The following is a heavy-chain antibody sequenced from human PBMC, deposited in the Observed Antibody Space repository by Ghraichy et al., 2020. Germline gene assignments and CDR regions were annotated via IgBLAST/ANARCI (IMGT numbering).Heavy chain of an antibody. J-gene: IGHJ2*01. V-gene: IGHV3-30*18. CDR2: ISYDGSNK. D-gene: IGHD3-10*01. CDR3: ANDLVFVDYYGSGSYKGKCISGGPGYWVHFFLFSVDSRGVHPLLLSFPARRYSDL. Sequence: VAVISYDGSNKYYADSVKVRFTISRDNSKNTLYLQMNSLRAEDTAGYYCANDLVFVDYYGSGSYKGKCISGGPGYWVHFFLFSVDSRGVHPLLLSFPARRYSDLWG.